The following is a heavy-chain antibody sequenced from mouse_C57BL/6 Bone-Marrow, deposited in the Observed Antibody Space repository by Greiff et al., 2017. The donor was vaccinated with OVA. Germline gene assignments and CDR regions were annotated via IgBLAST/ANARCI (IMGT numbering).Heavy chain of an antibody. CDR2: IHPSDSDT. J-gene: IGHJ3*01. V-gene: IGHV1-74*01. CDR1: GYTFTSYW. D-gene: IGHD1-1*01. CDR3: AIDGSSSWFAY. Sequence: QVQLQQPGAELVKPGASVKVSCKASGYTFTSYWMHWVKQRPGQGLEWLGRIHPSDSDTNYNQKFKGKATLTVDKSSSTAYMQLSSLTSEDSAVYYCAIDGSSSWFAYWGQGTLVTVSA.